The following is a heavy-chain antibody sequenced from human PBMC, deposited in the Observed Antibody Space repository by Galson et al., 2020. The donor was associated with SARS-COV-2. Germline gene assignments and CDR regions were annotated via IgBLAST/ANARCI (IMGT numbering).Heavy chain of an antibody. D-gene: IGHD3-10*01. CDR3: AKDGRFFLRWFGDSPAYFDY. Sequence: GGSLRLSCVVSGLNSTNHGMHWVRQAPGQGLEWVAGISSEGSTKYYADSVKGRFTASKDDTKKTLYLQMSSLTPEDTAVYYCAKDGRFFLRWFGDSPAYFDYWGRGTLVTVAS. V-gene: IGHV3-30*18. CDR1: GLNSTNHG. J-gene: IGHJ4*02. CDR2: ISSEGSTK.